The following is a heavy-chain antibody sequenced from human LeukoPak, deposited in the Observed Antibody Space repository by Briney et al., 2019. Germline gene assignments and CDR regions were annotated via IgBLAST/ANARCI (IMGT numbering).Heavy chain of an antibody. D-gene: IGHD1-26*01. V-gene: IGHV3-15*01. Sequence: PGGSLRLSCAASGFTFSNAWMSWVRQAPGKGLEWVGRIKSKTDGGTTDYAAPVKGRFTISRDNSKNTMYLQMNSLRDEDTAVYYCAKKGAVGPTTGNYFDSWGQGTLITVSS. CDR2: IKSKTDGGTT. CDR1: GFTFSNAW. J-gene: IGHJ4*02. CDR3: AKKGAVGPTTGNYFDS.